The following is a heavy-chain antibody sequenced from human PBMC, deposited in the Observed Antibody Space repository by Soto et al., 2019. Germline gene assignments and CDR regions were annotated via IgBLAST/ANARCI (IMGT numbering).Heavy chain of an antibody. CDR1: GFTFSSYW. CDR3: AREEPVIKAPYYYRMDV. Sequence: GGSLRLSCAASGFTFSSYWMHWVRQAPGKGLVWVSRINSDGSSTSYADSVKGRFTISRDNAKNTLYLQMNSLRAEDTAVYYCAREEPVIKAPYYYRMDVWGQGTTVTVSS. J-gene: IGHJ6*02. D-gene: IGHD3-10*01. V-gene: IGHV3-74*01. CDR2: INSDGSST.